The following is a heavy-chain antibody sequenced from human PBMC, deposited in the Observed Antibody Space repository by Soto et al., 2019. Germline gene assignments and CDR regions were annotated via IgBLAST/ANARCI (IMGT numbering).Heavy chain of an antibody. CDR2: ISWNSGSI. V-gene: IGHV3-9*01. J-gene: IGHJ4*02. Sequence: EVQLVESGGGLVQPGRSLRLSCAASGFTFDDYAMHWVRQAPGKGLEWVSGISWNSGSIGYADSVKGRFTISRDNAKNSLYLQINSLRAEDTALYYCAKDMEEEPYYFDYWGQGTLVTVSS. D-gene: IGHD1-1*01. CDR3: AKDMEEEPYYFDY. CDR1: GFTFDDYA.